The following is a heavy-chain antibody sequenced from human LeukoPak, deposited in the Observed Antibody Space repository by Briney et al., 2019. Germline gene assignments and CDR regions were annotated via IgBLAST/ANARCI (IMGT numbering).Heavy chain of an antibody. CDR2: IYTSGST. V-gene: IGHV4-4*09. J-gene: IGHJ5*02. CDR1: GGSISSYY. CDR3: ARLGVVVVPAAMSDNWFDP. Sequence: PSETLSLTCTVSGGSISSYYWSWIRQPPGKGLEWIGYIYTSGSTNYNPSLKSRVTISVDTSKNQFSLKLSSVTAADTAVYYCARLGVVVVPAAMSDNWFDPWGQGTLVTVSS. D-gene: IGHD2-2*01.